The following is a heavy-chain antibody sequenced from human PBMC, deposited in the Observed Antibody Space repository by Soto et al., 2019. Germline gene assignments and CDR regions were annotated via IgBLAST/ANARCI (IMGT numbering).Heavy chain of an antibody. V-gene: IGHV1-2*04. CDR2: INPNSGGT. Sequence: SVKVSCKASGYTFTGYYMHWVRQAPGQGLEWMGWINPNSGGTNYAQKFQGWVTMTRDTSISTAYMELSRLRSDDTAVYYCARGAAMIVVVSDNWFDPWGQGTLVTVSS. D-gene: IGHD3-22*01. J-gene: IGHJ5*02. CDR1: GYTFTGYY. CDR3: ARGAAMIVVVSDNWFDP.